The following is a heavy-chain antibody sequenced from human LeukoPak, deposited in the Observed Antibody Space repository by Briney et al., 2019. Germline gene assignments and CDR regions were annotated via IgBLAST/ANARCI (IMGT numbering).Heavy chain of an antibody. J-gene: IGHJ3*02. CDR1: GYTFTGYS. Sequence: ASVKVSCKASGYTFTGYSLHWVRQAPGQGLEWMGWINPNSGGTNYAQKFQGRVTMTRDTSINTAYMELSRLRSDDTAVYYCASDKGTEYSSGWFIYAFDIWGQGTMVTVSS. D-gene: IGHD6-19*01. CDR2: INPNSGGT. CDR3: ASDKGTEYSSGWFIYAFDI. V-gene: IGHV1-2*02.